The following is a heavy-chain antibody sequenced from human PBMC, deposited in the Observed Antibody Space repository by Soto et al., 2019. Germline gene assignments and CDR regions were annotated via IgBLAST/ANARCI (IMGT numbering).Heavy chain of an antibody. Sequence: GGSLRLSCAASGFNFGNYAISWVRQAPGNGPEWVSSIGGGGTIYYADSVKGRFTISRDNAKNSLYLQMNSLRDEDTAVYYCARERAVGIAVALNWFDPWGQGTLVTVPS. V-gene: IGHV3-48*02. CDR2: IGGGGTI. J-gene: IGHJ5*02. CDR3: ARERAVGIAVALNWFDP. CDR1: GFNFGNYA. D-gene: IGHD6-19*01.